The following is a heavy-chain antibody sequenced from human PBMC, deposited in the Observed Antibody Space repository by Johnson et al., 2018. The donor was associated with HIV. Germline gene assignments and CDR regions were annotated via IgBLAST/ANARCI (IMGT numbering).Heavy chain of an antibody. V-gene: IGHV3-30*02. CDR2: IRYDGSNK. J-gene: IGHJ3*01. Sequence: QEQLVESGGGVVQPGGSLRLSCAASGFTFSSYGMHWVRQAPGKGLEWVAFIRYDGSNKYYADSVKGRFTISRDNSKNTLYLQMNSLKTEDTAVYYCTTDFVTPHAFDVWGQGTMVTVSS. CDR1: GFTFSSYG. CDR3: TTDFVTPHAFDV. D-gene: IGHD2/OR15-2a*01.